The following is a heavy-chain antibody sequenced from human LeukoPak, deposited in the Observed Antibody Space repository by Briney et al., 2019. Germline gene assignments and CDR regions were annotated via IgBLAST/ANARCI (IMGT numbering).Heavy chain of an antibody. V-gene: IGHV3-48*03. J-gene: IGHJ4*02. D-gene: IGHD1-7*01. Sequence: GGSLRLSCAASGFTFSSYEMNWVRQAPGKGLEWISYISSSGITIYYADSVKGRFTISRDNAKNSLYLQMESLRAEDTAVYYCARELTITGTPDYWGQGTLVTVSS. CDR1: GFTFSSYE. CDR3: ARELTITGTPDY. CDR2: ISSSGITI.